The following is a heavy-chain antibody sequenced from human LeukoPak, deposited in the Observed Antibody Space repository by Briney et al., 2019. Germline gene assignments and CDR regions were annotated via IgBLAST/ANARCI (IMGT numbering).Heavy chain of an antibody. D-gene: IGHD3-3*01. CDR2: IYYSGTT. V-gene: IGHV4-30-4*08. CDR3: ARGVFWSGYYGY. Sequence: SETLSLTCTVSGGSISSGNYYWSRIRQAPGKGLEWIGYIYYSGTTSNNPSLESRGTISIDTSKNQFSLKLSSVTAADTAVYYCARGVFWSGYYGYWGQGTLVTVSS. J-gene: IGHJ4*02. CDR1: GGSISSGNYY.